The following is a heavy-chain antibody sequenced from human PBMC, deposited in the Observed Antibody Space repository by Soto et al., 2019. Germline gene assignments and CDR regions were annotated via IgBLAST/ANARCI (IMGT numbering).Heavy chain of an antibody. CDR2: ISAYNGNT. CDR3: ARDSDIVVHGWFDP. V-gene: IGHV1-18*01. D-gene: IGHD2-2*01. CDR1: GYPFTSYG. Sequence: QVQLVQSGAEVKKPGASVKVSCKASGYPFTSYGISWVRQDPGQGLEWMGWISAYNGNTNYAQKIQGRVTMTTDTATSTAYMELGSLRSDDTAVYYWARDSDIVVHGWFDPWGQGTLVTVSS. J-gene: IGHJ5*02.